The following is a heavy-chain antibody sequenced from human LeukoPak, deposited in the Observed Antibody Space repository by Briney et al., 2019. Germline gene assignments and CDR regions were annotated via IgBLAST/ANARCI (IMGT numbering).Heavy chain of an antibody. J-gene: IGHJ4*02. CDR3: ASIYGYHAVDF. D-gene: IGHD5/OR15-5a*01. CDR1: GFTFSTYS. CDR2: ISSGSSYI. V-gene: IGHV3-21*01. Sequence: AGGSLRLSCAASGFTFSTYSMNWVRQAPGKGLEWVSSISSGSSYISYADSVKGRFTVSRDNAKNSLYLQMNSLRAEDTAVYYCASIYGYHAVDFWGQGTIVSSSS.